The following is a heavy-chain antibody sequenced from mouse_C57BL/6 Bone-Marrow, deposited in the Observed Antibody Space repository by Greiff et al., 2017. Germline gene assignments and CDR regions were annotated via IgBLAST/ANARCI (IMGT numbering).Heavy chain of an antibody. J-gene: IGHJ1*03. CDR2: INPNYGTT. Sequence: EVQLQQSGPELVKPGASVKISCKASGYSFTDYNMNWVKQSNGKSLEWIGVINPNYGTTNYNQKFKGKATLTVDQSSSTAYMQLNSLTSADSAVYYCARTGVVATDWYFDVWGTGTTVTVSS. CDR1: GYSFTDYN. D-gene: IGHD1-1*01. V-gene: IGHV1-39*01. CDR3: ARTGVVATDWYFDV.